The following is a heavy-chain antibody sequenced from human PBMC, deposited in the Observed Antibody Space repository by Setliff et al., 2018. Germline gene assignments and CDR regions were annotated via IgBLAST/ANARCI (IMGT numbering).Heavy chain of an antibody. V-gene: IGHV3-48*03. CDR2: ISSSGSTI. CDR1: GFTFSSYE. J-gene: IGHJ4*02. CDR3: ACPDILTGLSDY. D-gene: IGHD3-9*01. Sequence: VGSLRLSCAASGFTFSSYEMNWVRQAPGKGLEWVSYISSSGSTIFYADSVKGRFTISRDNAKKSLYLQMNSLRAEDTAVYYCACPDILTGLSDYWGQGTLVTVS.